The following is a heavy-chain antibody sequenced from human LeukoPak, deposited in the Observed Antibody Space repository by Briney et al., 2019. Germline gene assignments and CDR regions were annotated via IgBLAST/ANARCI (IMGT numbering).Heavy chain of an antibody. Sequence: ASVKVSCKASGYTFTSYDINWVRHATGQGLEWMGWMNPNSGNTGYAQKFQGRVTMTRNTPISTAYMELSSLRSEDTAVYYCARGSMVRGVIVYYYYYGMDVWGQGTTVTVSS. D-gene: IGHD3-10*01. CDR3: ARGSMVRGVIVYYYYYGMDV. J-gene: IGHJ6*02. CDR1: GYTFTSYD. CDR2: MNPNSGNT. V-gene: IGHV1-8*01.